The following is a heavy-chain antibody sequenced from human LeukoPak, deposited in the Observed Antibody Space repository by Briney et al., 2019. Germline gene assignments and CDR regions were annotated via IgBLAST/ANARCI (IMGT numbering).Heavy chain of an antibody. CDR2: ISSSSSYI. CDR1: GFTFSSYS. J-gene: IGHJ4*02. D-gene: IGHD4-11*01. Sequence: GGSLRLSCAASGFTFSSYSMNWVRQAPGKGLEWVSSISSSSSYIYYADSVKGRFTISRDNAKNSLYLQMNSLRAEDTAVYYCARGIYSNGNMNDYWGQGTLVTVSS. V-gene: IGHV3-21*01. CDR3: ARGIYSNGNMNDY.